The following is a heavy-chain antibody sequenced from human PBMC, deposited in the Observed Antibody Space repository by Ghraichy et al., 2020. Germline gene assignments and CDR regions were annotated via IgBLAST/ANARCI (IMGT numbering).Heavy chain of an antibody. V-gene: IGHV3-48*02. Sequence: GGSLRLSCAASGFTVSSYSMNWVRQAPGKGMEWGSYISSSSSTIYYADSVKGRFTISRDNAKNSLYLQMNSLRDEDTAVYYCARDRAERTVAGISYYYYYMDVWGKGTTVTVSS. CDR1: GFTVSSYS. D-gene: IGHD6-19*01. CDR2: ISSSSSTI. CDR3: ARDRAERTVAGISYYYYYMDV. J-gene: IGHJ6*03.